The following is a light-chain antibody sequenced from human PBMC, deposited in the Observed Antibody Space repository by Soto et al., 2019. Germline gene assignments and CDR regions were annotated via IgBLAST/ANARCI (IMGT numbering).Light chain of an antibody. CDR1: QSISDS. CDR3: QQYNGYWT. V-gene: IGKV1-5*03. Sequence: DVQKTKYPSTLSASVGDRVTITCRASQSISDSLAWYQQKPGKAPKLLIYESSSLKSGVPSRFSGSRSGTEYTLTISSLQPDDFATYYCQQYNGYWTFGQGTKVEIK. CDR2: ESS. J-gene: IGKJ1*01.